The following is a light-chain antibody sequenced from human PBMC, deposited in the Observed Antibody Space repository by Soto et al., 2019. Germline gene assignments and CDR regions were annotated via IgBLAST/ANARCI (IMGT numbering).Light chain of an antibody. V-gene: IGLV2-8*01. CDR2: DVT. J-gene: IGLJ1*01. Sequence: QSVLTQPPSASGSPGQSVTISCTGTSSDVGAYKFVSWYQQNPGKAPKLIIYDVTKRPTGVPDRFSGSKSGNTASLTVSGLQAEDEADYYCCSYAGTFYVFGTGTKVTVL. CDR3: CSYAGTFYV. CDR1: SSDVGAYKF.